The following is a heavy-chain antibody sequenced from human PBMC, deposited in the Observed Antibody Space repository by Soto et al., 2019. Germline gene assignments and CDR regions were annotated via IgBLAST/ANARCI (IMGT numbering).Heavy chain of an antibody. CDR1: GYTFLKYG. V-gene: IGHV1-18*01. Sequence: QVKLVQSGPEVKRPGASVKVSCKAFGYTFLKYGISWLRLAPGQRPEGMGWISATGVPNYAQTHQGRFTMTVDSSSNTALMELRTLTSDDSAIYYCARDEKNRARFDYWGQGTLVTVSS. CDR2: ISATGVP. D-gene: IGHD5-12*01. CDR3: ARDEKNRARFDY. J-gene: IGHJ4*02.